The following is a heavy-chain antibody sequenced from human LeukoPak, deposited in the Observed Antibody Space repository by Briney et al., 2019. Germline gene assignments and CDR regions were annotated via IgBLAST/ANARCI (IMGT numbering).Heavy chain of an antibody. D-gene: IGHD6-13*01. J-gene: IGHJ6*03. CDR3: SRGAYTISSWSDGEYYMAV. Sequence: SETLSLTCTVSGGSLSSSYWSWIRQPPGKGLEWIGYIYYSGSTTYTPSLKSRVSISVDTSKNNFSLRLSSLPAAHSALYVCSRGAYTISSWSDGEYYMAVWGKGATVIVSS. CDR1: GGSLSSSY. V-gene: IGHV4-59*01. CDR2: IYYSGST.